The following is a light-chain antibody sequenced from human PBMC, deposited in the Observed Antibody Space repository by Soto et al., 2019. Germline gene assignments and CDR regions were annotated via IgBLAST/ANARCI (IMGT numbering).Light chain of an antibody. Sequence: DIQMTQSPSTLSASVGDRVTISCRASQTISNWLAWYQQKPGKAPNLLIYGVSNLASGVPSRFSGNGSGTEYTLTISSLRPDDFATYYCQQYGGYSWTFSHGTKVEIK. V-gene: IGKV1-5*03. CDR3: QQYGGYSWT. CDR2: GVS. CDR1: QTISNW. J-gene: IGKJ1*01.